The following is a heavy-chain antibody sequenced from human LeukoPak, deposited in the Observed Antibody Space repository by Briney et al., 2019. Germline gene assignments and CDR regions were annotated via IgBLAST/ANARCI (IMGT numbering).Heavy chain of an antibody. Sequence: SETLSLTCAVYGGSFSGYYWSWIRQPPGKGLGWIGEINHSGSTNYNPSLKSRVTISVDTSKNQFSLKLSSVTAADTAVYYCARGRSPEYYYYYYYMDVWGKGTTVTVSS. CDR2: INHSGST. CDR1: GGSFSGYY. V-gene: IGHV4-34*01. J-gene: IGHJ6*03. CDR3: ARGRSPEYYYYYYYMDV. D-gene: IGHD1-14*01.